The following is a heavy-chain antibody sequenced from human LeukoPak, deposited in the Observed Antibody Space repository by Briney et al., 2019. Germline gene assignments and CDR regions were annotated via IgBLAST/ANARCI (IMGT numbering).Heavy chain of an antibody. CDR3: ARDVAYAFDI. CDR2: ISSNGSTI. CDR1: GFTFRNYE. D-gene: IGHD5-12*01. Sequence: GGSLRLSCAASGFTFRNYEMNWVRQAPGKGLEWVSYISSNGSTIYYADSVKGRFTISRDNAKNSLYLQMNSLRDEDTAVYYCARDVAYAFDIWGQGTMVTVSS. V-gene: IGHV3-48*03. J-gene: IGHJ3*02.